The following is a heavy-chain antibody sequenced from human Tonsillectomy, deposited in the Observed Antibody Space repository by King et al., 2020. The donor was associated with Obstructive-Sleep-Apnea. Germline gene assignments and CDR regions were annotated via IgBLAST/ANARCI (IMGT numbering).Heavy chain of an antibody. Sequence: VQLQESGPGLVKPSGTLSLTCAVSGASISSSHWWTWVRQPPGKGLEWLGEIYHSGSTNYSPSLKSRVTISVDKSKDQFSLKLSSVTDADTAVYYCSRGGYREGSGWPTKVIYYYNMDVWGQGTTVTVSS. J-gene: IGHJ6*02. CDR1: GASISSSHW. D-gene: IGHD6-19*01. CDR2: IYHSGST. CDR3: SRGGYREGSGWPTKVIYYYNMDV. V-gene: IGHV4-4*02.